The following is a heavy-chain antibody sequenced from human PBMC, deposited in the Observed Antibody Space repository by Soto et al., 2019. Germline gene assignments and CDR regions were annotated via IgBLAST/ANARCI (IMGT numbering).Heavy chain of an antibody. CDR3: VREDGKVGTNSAFDY. CDR1: GFTFDDHA. CDR2: ISWNTDYI. Sequence: GGSLRLSCAASGFTFDDHAMHWVRQAPGKGLEWVSSISWNTDYIDYEDSVKGRFIISRDNAKNSLYLQMDRLRAEDTALYYCVREDGKVGTNSAFDYWGLGALVTVSS. D-gene: IGHD1-26*01. V-gene: IGHV3-9*01. J-gene: IGHJ4*02.